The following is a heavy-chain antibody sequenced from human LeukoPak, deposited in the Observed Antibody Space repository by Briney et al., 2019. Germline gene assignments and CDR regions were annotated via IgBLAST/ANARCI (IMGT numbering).Heavy chain of an antibody. V-gene: IGHV4-39*01. CDR2: IYYSGST. CDR1: GGSISSSSYY. D-gene: IGHD2-15*01. CDR3: ARLHPSGARAGSDY. Sequence: SETLSLTCTVSGGSISSSSYYWGWIRQPPGKGLEWIGSIYYSGSTYYNPSLKSRVTISVDTSKNQFSLKLSSVTAADTAVYYCARLHPSGARAGSDYWGQGTLVTVSS. J-gene: IGHJ4*02.